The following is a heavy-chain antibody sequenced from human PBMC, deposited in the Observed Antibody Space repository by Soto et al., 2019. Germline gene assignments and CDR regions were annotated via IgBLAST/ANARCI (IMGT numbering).Heavy chain of an antibody. D-gene: IGHD2-15*01. CDR3: ARGVGVAATRWWYDL. CDR1: GYTFTSYD. Sequence: QVQLVQSGAEVKKPGASVKVSCKASGYTFTSYDISWVRQAPGQGLEWMGWISTYNGNTNYAQKLQGRGTMTTETSTSRAYMELRSMRSDDTAVYYCARGVGVAATRWWYDLGGQVTLVTVSS. V-gene: IGHV1-18*01. J-gene: IGHJ5*02. CDR2: ISTYNGNT.